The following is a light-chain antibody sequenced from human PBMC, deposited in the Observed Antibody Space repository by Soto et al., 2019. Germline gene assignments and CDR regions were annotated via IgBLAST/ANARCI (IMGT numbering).Light chain of an antibody. Sequence: EIVMTQSPVTLSLSPGERATLSCRASQSVRSHLAWFQQKPGQAPRLLIYGESTRATGVPARFSGSGSGTDYTLTISRLEPEDFAVYYCQQYGYSFWTFGQGTKVDIK. CDR2: GES. CDR1: QSVRSH. CDR3: QQYGYSFWT. J-gene: IGKJ1*01. V-gene: IGKV3-15*01.